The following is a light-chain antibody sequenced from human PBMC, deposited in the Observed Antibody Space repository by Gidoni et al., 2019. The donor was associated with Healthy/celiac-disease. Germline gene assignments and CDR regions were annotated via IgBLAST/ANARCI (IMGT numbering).Light chain of an antibody. Sequence: ELVLTQSPATLSLSPGERATLSCRASQSVSSYLAWYQQKPGQAPRLLIYDASNRATGIPARFSGSGSGTDFTLTISSLEPEDFAVYYCQQRSTRFTFGPGTKVDIK. CDR2: DAS. V-gene: IGKV3-11*01. CDR3: QQRSTRFT. J-gene: IGKJ3*01. CDR1: QSVSSY.